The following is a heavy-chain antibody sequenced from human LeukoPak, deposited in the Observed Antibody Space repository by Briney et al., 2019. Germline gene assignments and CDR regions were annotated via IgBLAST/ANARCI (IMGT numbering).Heavy chain of an antibody. CDR2: IYTSGST. CDR3: ARLSPYCSSTSCYVDY. V-gene: IGHV4-61*02. Sequence: PSQTLSLTCTVSGGSISRGSYYWSWIRQPAGKGLEWIGRIYTSGSTSYNPSLKSRVTISLDTSKNQFSLKLSSVTAADTAVYYCARLSPYCSSTSCYVDYWGQGTLVTVSS. D-gene: IGHD2-2*01. CDR1: GGSISRGSYY. J-gene: IGHJ4*02.